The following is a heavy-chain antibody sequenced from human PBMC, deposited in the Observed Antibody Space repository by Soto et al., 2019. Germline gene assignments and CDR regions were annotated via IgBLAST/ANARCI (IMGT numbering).Heavy chain of an antibody. Sequence: GGSLRLSCAASGFTFSSYAMHWVRQAPGKGLEWVAVISYDGSNKYYADSVKGRFTISRDNSKNTLYLQMNSLRAEDTAVYYCARGTYNWNYLRPWFDPWGQGTLVTVSS. V-gene: IGHV3-30-3*01. J-gene: IGHJ5*02. CDR2: ISYDGSNK. CDR1: GFTFSSYA. CDR3: ARGTYNWNYLRPWFDP. D-gene: IGHD1-7*01.